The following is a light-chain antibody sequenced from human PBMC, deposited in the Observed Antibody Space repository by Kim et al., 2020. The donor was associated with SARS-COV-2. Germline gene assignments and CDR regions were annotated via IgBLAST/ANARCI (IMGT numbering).Light chain of an antibody. V-gene: IGKV3-11*01. J-gene: IGKJ4*01. CDR2: DSS. Sequence: LSQGERGSLSFRASQRVVTYLAWYQQKPGQAPRLLIYDSSHRASGVPARFSGSGSGTDFTLTISDLEPEDIAVYYCQHRRSWPLTFGGGTKVDIK. CDR3: QHRRSWPLT. CDR1: QRVVTY.